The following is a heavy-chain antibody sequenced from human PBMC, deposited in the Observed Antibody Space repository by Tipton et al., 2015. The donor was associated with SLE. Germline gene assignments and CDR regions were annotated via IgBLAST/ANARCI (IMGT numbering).Heavy chain of an antibody. J-gene: IGHJ5*02. Sequence: TLSLTCTVSGGSISSHYWSWIRQPPGKGLEWIGYIYYSGTTNYNPSLKRRVTISVDTSKNQFSLKLSSVTAADTAIYYCARDPLVAAGTGWFDPWGQGTLVTVSS. V-gene: IGHV4-59*11. CDR1: GGSISSHY. D-gene: IGHD6-13*01. CDR3: ARDPLVAAGTGWFDP. CDR2: IYYSGTT.